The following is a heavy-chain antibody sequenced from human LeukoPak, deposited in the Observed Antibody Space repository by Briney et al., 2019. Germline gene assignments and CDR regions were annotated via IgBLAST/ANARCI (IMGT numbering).Heavy chain of an antibody. J-gene: IGHJ3*02. Sequence: GGSLRLSCAASGFTFSSYGMHWVRQAPGKGLEWVAFIRYDGSNKYYADSVKGRFTISRDNSKNTLYLQTNSLRAEDTAVYYCAKDSRYFDWNDAFDIWGQGTMVTVSS. CDR3: AKDSRYFDWNDAFDI. CDR1: GFTFSSYG. CDR2: IRYDGSNK. D-gene: IGHD3-9*01. V-gene: IGHV3-30*02.